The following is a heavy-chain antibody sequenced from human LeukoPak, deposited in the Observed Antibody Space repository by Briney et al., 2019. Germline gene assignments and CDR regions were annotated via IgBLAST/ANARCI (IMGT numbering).Heavy chain of an antibody. J-gene: IGHJ5*02. Sequence: GASVKVSCKASGYTFTGHYMHWVRQAPGQGLEWMGWINPNSGGTNYAQKFQGRVTMTRDTSISTAYMELSRLRSDDTAVYYCARDTLPAAIVWFDPWGQGTLVTVSS. CDR1: GYTFTGHY. D-gene: IGHD2-2*01. CDR3: ARDTLPAAIVWFDP. CDR2: INPNSGGT. V-gene: IGHV1-2*02.